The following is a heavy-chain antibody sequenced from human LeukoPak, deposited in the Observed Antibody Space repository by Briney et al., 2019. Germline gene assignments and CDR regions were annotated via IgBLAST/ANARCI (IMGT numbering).Heavy chain of an antibody. CDR1: GFTFDDYA. CDR2: ISWNSGSI. D-gene: IGHD2-21*02. CDR3: AKGRAGDTSYYFDY. J-gene: IGHJ4*02. V-gene: IGHV3-9*01. Sequence: GGSLRLSCAASGFTFDDYAMHWVRQAPGKGLEWVSGISWNSGSIGYADSVKGRFTISRDNSKNSLYPQMNSLRAEDTALYYCAKGRAGDTSYYFDYWGQGTLVTVSS.